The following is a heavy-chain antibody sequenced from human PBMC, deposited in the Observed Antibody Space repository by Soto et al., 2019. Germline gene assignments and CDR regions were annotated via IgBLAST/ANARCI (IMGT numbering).Heavy chain of an antibody. Sequence: SETLSLTCTVSGGSISSSNYYWGWIRQPPGKGLEWIGSIFYSGSPYYNPSLKSRVTISVDTSKNQFSLKLSSVTAADTAVYYCAWSYSSSWYWVFDYWGQGTLVPVSS. J-gene: IGHJ4*02. D-gene: IGHD6-13*01. CDR1: GGSISSSNYY. CDR2: IFYSGSP. V-gene: IGHV4-39*01. CDR3: AWSYSSSWYWVFDY.